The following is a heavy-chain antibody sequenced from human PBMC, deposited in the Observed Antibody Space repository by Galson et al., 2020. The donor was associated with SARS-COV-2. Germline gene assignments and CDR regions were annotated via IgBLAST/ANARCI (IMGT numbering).Heavy chain of an antibody. CDR3: MRQAYSVPKLDGVAFDP. J-gene: IGHJ5*02. CDR1: GYSFSGYW. Sequence: GESLKISCKGSGYSFSGYWIGWVRQTPGKGLEWMGIVYPEDSNTRYSPSFRGQVTISADRFSSTAHLQWKSLQASDTAIYYCMRQAYSVPKLDGVAFDPWGQGTLVIVSS. CDR2: VYPEDSNT. V-gene: IGHV5-51*01. D-gene: IGHD4-17*01.